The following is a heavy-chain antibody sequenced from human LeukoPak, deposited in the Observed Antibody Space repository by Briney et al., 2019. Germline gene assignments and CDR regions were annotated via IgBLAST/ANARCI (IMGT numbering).Heavy chain of an antibody. V-gene: IGHV3-30*02. CDR2: IRYDGSNK. CDR1: GFSFSGSA. CDR3: AKDREWLQLQGFDY. D-gene: IGHD5-24*01. Sequence: GSLRLSCAASGFSFSGSAMHWVRQAPGKGLEWVAFIRYDGSNKYYADSVKGRFTISRDNSKNTLYLQMNSLRAEDTAVYYCAKDREWLQLQGFDYWGQGTLVTVSS. J-gene: IGHJ4*02.